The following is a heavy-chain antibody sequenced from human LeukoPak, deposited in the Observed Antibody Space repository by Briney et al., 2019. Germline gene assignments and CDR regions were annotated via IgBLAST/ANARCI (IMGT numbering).Heavy chain of an antibody. CDR1: GYSISSGYY. V-gene: IGHV4-38-2*02. Sequence: SETLSLTCTVSGYSISSGYYWGWMRQPPGKGLEWIGSIYHSGSTYYNPSLKSRVTISVDTSKNQFSLKLSSVTAADTAVYYCARDKWELPDYWGQGTLVTVSS. CDR3: ARDKWELPDY. D-gene: IGHD1-26*01. J-gene: IGHJ4*02. CDR2: IYHSGST.